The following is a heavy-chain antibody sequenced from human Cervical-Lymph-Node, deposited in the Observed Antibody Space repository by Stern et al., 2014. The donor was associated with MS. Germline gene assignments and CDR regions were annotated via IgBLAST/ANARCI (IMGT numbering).Heavy chain of an antibody. V-gene: IGHV3-66*02. CDR2: IYSGGNT. CDR3: ATRNIGTRGY. D-gene: IGHD6-6*01. J-gene: IGHJ4*02. CDR1: GFTVSNNY. Sequence: EVQLEESGGGLVQPGGSLRLSCAASGFTVSNNYMTWVRQGPGMGLEWGSLIYSGGNTYYADSVKGRFTISRDNSKNTLYLQMNSLRPEDTAVYYCATRNIGTRGYWGQGALVTVSS.